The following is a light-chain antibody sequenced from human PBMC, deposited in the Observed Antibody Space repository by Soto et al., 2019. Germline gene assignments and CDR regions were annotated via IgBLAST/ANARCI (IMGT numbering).Light chain of an antibody. V-gene: IGKV1-5*03. Sequence: DIQMTQSPSTLSASVGDRVTITCRASQSISSWLAWYQQKPGQAPKLLIYKASTLQSGVPSRFSGSGSGTEFTLAISSLQPDDSETYCCQQYNDNWTFGQGTKVEIK. CDR2: KAS. CDR3: QQYNDNWT. CDR1: QSISSW. J-gene: IGKJ1*01.